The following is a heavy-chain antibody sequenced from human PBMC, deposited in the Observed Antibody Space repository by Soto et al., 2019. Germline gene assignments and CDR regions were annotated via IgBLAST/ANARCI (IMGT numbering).Heavy chain of an antibody. CDR1: GYTFTSYG. V-gene: IGHV1-18*04. J-gene: IGHJ6*01. D-gene: IGHD3-10*01. CDR2: ISAYNGNT. Sequence: QVQLVQSGAEVKKPGASVKVSCKASGYTFTSYGISWVRQAPGQGLEWMGWISAYNGNTNYAQKLQGRVTMTTDTSTRTAYMELRSLRSDETAVYYCARARITMVRGVIIYYYGMDVWGQGTTVTVSS. CDR3: ARARITMVRGVIIYYYGMDV.